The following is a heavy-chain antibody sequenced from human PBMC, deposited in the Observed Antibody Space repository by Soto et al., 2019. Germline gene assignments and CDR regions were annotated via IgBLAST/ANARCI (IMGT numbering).Heavy chain of an antibody. D-gene: IGHD6-13*01. CDR2: ISAYNGNT. V-gene: IGHV1-18*01. CDR3: ARESSSSCHDY. J-gene: IGHJ4*02. Sequence: ASVKVSCKATGYTFINSAIAWVRQAPGQGLEWMGWISAYNGNTKYAQKLQGRVTMTTDTSTSTAYMELRSLRSDDTAVYYCARESSSSCHDYWGQGTLVTVSS. CDR1: GYTFINSA.